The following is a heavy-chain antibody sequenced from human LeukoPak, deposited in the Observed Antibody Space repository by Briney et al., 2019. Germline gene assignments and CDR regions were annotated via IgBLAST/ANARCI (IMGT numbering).Heavy chain of an antibody. V-gene: IGHV4-34*01. CDR3: ARGPFYGSGSYVGLDY. D-gene: IGHD3-10*01. Sequence: PSETLSLTCAVYGGSFSGYYWSWLRQPPGKGLEWIGEINHSGSTNYNPSLKSRVTISVDTSKNQFSLKLSSVTAADTAVYYCARGPFYGSGSYVGLDYWGQGTLVTVSS. J-gene: IGHJ4*02. CDR1: GGSFSGYY. CDR2: INHSGST.